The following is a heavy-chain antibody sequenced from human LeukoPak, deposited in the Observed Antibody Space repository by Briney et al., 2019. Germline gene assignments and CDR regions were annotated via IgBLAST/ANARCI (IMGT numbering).Heavy chain of an antibody. J-gene: IGHJ6*02. CDR3: ARDPREASSWYVRDHYYCYGMDV. CDR2: ISAYNGNT. CDR1: GYTFTSYG. D-gene: IGHD6-13*01. Sequence: GASVKVSCKASGYTFTSYGISWVRQAPGQGLEWMGWISAYNGNTNYAQKLQGRVTMTTDTSTSTAYMELRSLRSDDTAVYYCARDPREASSWYVRDHYYCYGMDVWGQGTTVTVSS. V-gene: IGHV1-18*01.